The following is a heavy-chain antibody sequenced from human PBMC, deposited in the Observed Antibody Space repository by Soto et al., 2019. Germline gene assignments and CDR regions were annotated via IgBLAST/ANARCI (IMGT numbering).Heavy chain of an antibody. J-gene: IGHJ4*02. CDR1: GFTFSSYG. D-gene: IGHD3-16*01. Sequence: GWSLRLSCAASGFTFSSYGMHWVRQAPGKGLEWVAVISYDGSNKYYADSVKGRFTISRDNSKNTLYLQMNSLRAEDTAVYYCAKPASEFGGENYYFDYWGQGTLVTVSS. V-gene: IGHV3-30*18. CDR2: ISYDGSNK. CDR3: AKPASEFGGENYYFDY.